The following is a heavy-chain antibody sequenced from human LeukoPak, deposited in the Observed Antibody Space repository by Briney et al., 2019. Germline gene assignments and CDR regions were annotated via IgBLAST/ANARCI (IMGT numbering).Heavy chain of an antibody. J-gene: IGHJ4*02. CDR3: ARGSEGYYGDYFDY. Sequence: ASVKVSCKASGYTFTNYYMHWVRQAPGQGLEWMGIINPSDGRTSYGQKFQGRVTMTRDTSTSTVYMELSSLRSEDTAVYYCARGSEGYYGDYFDYWGQGTLVTVSS. D-gene: IGHD2-15*01. V-gene: IGHV1-46*01. CDR2: INPSDGRT. CDR1: GYTFTNYY.